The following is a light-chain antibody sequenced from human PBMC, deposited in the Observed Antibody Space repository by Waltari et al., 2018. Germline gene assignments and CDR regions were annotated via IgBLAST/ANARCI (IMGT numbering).Light chain of an antibody. CDR3: STWDYSLSALV. CDR1: SKNVRSYA. J-gene: IGLJ3*02. Sequence: QSALTQAASVSGTVGQQVPLSCTGNSKNVRSYAVGWYQQISHGAPKTVIFGNSLPSGLPDRFSGSKSGTTASLTISGLQPEDEDDYYCSTWDYSLSALVFGGGTKLTVL. V-gene: IGLV1-44*01. CDR2: GNS.